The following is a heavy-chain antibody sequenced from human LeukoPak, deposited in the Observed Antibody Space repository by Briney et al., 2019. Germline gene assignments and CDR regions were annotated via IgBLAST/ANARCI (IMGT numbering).Heavy chain of an antibody. CDR1: GYTFTGYY. Sequence: ASVKVSCKASGYTFTGYYMHWVRQAPGQGLEWMGWINPNSGGTNYAQKFQGWVTMTRDTSISTAYMELSRLRSDDTAVYYCARPSRWLQYLYFDYWGQGTLVTVSS. J-gene: IGHJ4*02. D-gene: IGHD5-24*01. CDR3: ARPSRWLQYLYFDY. CDR2: INPNSGGT. V-gene: IGHV1-2*04.